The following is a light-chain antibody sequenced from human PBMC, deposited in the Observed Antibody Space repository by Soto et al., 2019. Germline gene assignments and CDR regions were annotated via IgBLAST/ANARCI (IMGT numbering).Light chain of an antibody. CDR2: KAS. V-gene: IGKV1-5*03. J-gene: IGKJ1*01. Sequence: DIQMTQSPATLSASVGDRVTITCRASQSISSWLAWYQQKPGKAPKLLIYKASSLESGVPSRFSGSGSGTEFTLTISSLPPDDFATYYCQQYNSYWTFGQGTKVDNK. CDR3: QQYNSYWT. CDR1: QSISSW.